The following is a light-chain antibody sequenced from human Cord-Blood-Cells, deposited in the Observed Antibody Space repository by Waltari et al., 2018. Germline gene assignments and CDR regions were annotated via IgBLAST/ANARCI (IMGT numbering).Light chain of an antibody. J-gene: IGKJ5*01. CDR3: QQRSNWPIT. V-gene: IGKV3-11*01. CDR1: QSVSSY. Sequence: DILLTHSPATLSLSPGERAPPSCRASQSVSSYLAWYQQKPGQAPRLLLYDASNRATGIPARFSGSGSGTDFTLTISSLEPEDFAVYYCQQRSNWPITFGQGTRLEIK. CDR2: DAS.